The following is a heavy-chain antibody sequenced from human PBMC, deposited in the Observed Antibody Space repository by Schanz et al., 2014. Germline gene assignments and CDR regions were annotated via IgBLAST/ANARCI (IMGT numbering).Heavy chain of an antibody. CDR3: VSQTGSPNY. CDR1: GFTFSSYS. D-gene: IGHD6-13*01. Sequence: EVQLVESGGGLVQPGGSLRLSCAASGFTFSSYSMNWVRQAPGKGPEWVANIKHDGSVKDYVDSVEGRFTISRDNAKRSLFLQMNSLRVEDTAVYFCVSQTGSPNYWGQGTLVSVSS. V-gene: IGHV3-7*02. J-gene: IGHJ4*02. CDR2: IKHDGSVK.